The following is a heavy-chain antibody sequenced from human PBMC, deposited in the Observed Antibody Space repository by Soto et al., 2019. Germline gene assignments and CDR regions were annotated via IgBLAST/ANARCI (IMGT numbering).Heavy chain of an antibody. Sequence: QVQLVQSGAEVKKPGSSVKISCKASGGTFSSYAISWVRQAPGQGLEWMGGIIPIFGTANYAQKVQGRVTITADESTSTAYMELSSLRSEDTAVYYCARHHGNSPYYYYYGMDVWGQGTTVTVSS. CDR1: GGTFSSYA. CDR2: IIPIFGTA. CDR3: ARHHGNSPYYYYYGMDV. D-gene: IGHD4-17*01. V-gene: IGHV1-69*12. J-gene: IGHJ6*02.